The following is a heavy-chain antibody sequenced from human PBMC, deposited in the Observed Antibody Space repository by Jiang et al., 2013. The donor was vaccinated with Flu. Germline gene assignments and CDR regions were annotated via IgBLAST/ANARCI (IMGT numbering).Heavy chain of an antibody. CDR3: ASYTAMATGLRGWFDP. V-gene: IGHV4-34*01. CDR2: INHSGST. J-gene: IGHJ5*02. D-gene: IGHD5-18*01. Sequence: LKPSETLSLTCAVYGGSFSGYYWSWIRQPPGKGLEWIGEINHSGSTNYNPSLKSRVTISVDTSKNQFSLKLSSVTAADTAVYYCASYTAMATGLRGWFDPWGQGTLVTVSS. CDR1: GGSFSGYY.